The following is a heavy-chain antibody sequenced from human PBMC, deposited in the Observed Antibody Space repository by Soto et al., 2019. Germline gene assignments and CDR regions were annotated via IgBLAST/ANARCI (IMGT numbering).Heavy chain of an antibody. J-gene: IGHJ5*02. V-gene: IGHV3-11*01. CDR1: GFTFSDYY. CDR3: ARDFQGHFGYCSGGSCYSPSSFPGVGVGEFDP. CDR2: ISSSGSTI. D-gene: IGHD2-15*01. Sequence: GGSLRLSCAASGFTFSDYYMSWIRQAPGKGLEWVSYISSSGSTIYYADSVKGRSTISRDNAKNSLYLQMNSLRAEDTAVYYCARDFQGHFGYCSGGSCYSPSSFPGVGVGEFDPWGQGTLVTVSS.